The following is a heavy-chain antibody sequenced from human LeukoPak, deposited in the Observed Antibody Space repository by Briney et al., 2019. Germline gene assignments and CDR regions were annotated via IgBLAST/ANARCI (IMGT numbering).Heavy chain of an antibody. CDR3: ARARVGATYYYYYYMDV. V-gene: IGHV4-34*01. CDR2: INHSGST. Sequence: SETLSLTCAVYGGSFSGYYWSWIRQPPGKGLEWIGEINHSGSTNYNPSLKSRVTISVDTSKNQFSLKLSSVTAADTAVYYCARARVGATYYYYYYMDVWGKGTTVTISS. CDR1: GGSFSGYY. D-gene: IGHD1-26*01. J-gene: IGHJ6*03.